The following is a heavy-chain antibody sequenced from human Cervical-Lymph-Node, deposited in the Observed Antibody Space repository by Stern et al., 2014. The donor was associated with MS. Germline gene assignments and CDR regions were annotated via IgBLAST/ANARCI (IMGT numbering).Heavy chain of an antibody. D-gene: IGHD2-8*01. CDR1: GGTFNSYA. V-gene: IGHV1-69*01. CDR3: ARGSPQLYYAFEY. CDR2: FIPILGSS. J-gene: IGHJ4*02. Sequence: DQLVESGAEVKKPGSSVKVSCKASGGTFNSYAINWVRQAPGQGLEWMGQFIPILGSSKYAQKFQGRVTITADESTTTAYVELNSLRSEDTAIYYCARGSPQLYYAFEYWGQGTLVTVSS.